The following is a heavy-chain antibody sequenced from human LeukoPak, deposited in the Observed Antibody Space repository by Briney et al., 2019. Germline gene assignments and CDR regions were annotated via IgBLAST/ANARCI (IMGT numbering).Heavy chain of an antibody. CDR2: INPDGSHT. Sequence: GGSLRLSCAASGFTFSIYWMHWVRQPPGKGLVWVSRINPDGSHTNYADSVKGRFTISRDNAKNTLYLQTNSLRAEDTAVYYCVRDLGGPRDYWGQGTLVTVSS. D-gene: IGHD1-26*01. CDR3: VRDLGGPRDY. CDR1: GFTFSIYW. V-gene: IGHV3-74*01. J-gene: IGHJ4*02.